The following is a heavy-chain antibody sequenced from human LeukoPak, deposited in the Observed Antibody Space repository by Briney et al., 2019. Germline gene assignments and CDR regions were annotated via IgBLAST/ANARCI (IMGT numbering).Heavy chain of an antibody. CDR3: ARNKITIFGVVINPFDY. D-gene: IGHD3-3*01. CDR1: GYTFNGYY. Sequence: ASVKVSCKASGYTFNGYYMHWVRQDPGQGLEWMGWISAYNGNTNYAQKLQGRVTMTTDTYTSTAYMELRSLRPDDTAVYYCARNKITIFGVVINPFDYWGQGTLVTVSS. CDR2: ISAYNGNT. V-gene: IGHV1-18*04. J-gene: IGHJ4*02.